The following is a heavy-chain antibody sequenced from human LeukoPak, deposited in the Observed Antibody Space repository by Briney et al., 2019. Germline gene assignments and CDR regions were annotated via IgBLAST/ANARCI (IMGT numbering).Heavy chain of an antibody. Sequence: NPSETLSLTCAVYGGSFSGYYWSWIRQPPWKGLEWIGEINHSGSTNYNPSLKSRVTISVDTSKNQFSLKLSSVTAADTAVYYCARGGRLRFLNPPPPYYFDYWGQGTLVTVSS. CDR2: INHSGST. V-gene: IGHV4-34*01. J-gene: IGHJ4*02. D-gene: IGHD3-3*01. CDR3: ARGGRLRFLNPPPPYYFDY. CDR1: GGSFSGYY.